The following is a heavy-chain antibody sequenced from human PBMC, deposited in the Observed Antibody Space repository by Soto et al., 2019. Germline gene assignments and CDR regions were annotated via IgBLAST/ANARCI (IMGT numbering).Heavy chain of an antibody. CDR3: ARAVVVVAATHWFDT. CDR2: IYYSGST. J-gene: IGHJ5*02. V-gene: IGHV4-31*03. Sequence: SETLSLTCTVSGGSISSGGYYWSWIRQHPGKGLEWIGYIYYSGSTYYNPSLKSRVTISVDTSKNQFSLKLSSVTAADTAVYYCARAVVVVAATHWFDTWGQGTLVTVSS. CDR1: GGSISSGGYY. D-gene: IGHD2-15*01.